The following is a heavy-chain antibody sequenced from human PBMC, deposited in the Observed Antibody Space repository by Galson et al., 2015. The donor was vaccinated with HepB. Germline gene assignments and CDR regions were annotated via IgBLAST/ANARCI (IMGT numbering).Heavy chain of an antibody. CDR1: GGSIISGGYY. CDR3: ARRDYAAAMDL. V-gene: IGHV4-31*03. D-gene: IGHD6-13*01. J-gene: IGHJ6*03. CDR2: IHHNGRT. Sequence: TLSLTCTVSGGSIISGGYYWSWIRQHPGQGLEWIGYIHHNGRTAHNPSLKSRVTTSADTSKNQFSLRLSSVTAAGTDLFYCARRDYAAAMDLWGKGTTVTVSS.